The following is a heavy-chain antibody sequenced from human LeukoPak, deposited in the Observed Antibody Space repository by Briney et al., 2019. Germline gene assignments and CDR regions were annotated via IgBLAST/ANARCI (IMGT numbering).Heavy chain of an antibody. CDR2: IKQDGGQI. J-gene: IGHJ4*02. V-gene: IGHV3-7*01. D-gene: IGHD3-16*01. CDR3: ARLGARQMLGY. Sequence: GGSLRLSCAASGFTFSSYWMSWVRQAPGKGLEWVANIKQDGGQIYYLESVKGRFTVSRDNAKNSLYLQMNSLRAEDTAVYYCARLGARQMLGYWGQGTLVTVSS. CDR1: GFTFSSYW.